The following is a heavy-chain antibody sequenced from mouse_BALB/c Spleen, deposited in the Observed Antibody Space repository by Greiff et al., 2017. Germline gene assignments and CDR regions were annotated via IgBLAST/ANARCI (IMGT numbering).Heavy chain of an antibody. CDR1: GFTFSSYA. CDR3: ARGGTTAYFDY. CDR2: ISSGGST. J-gene: IGHJ2*01. Sequence: EVQGVESGGGLVKPGGSLKLSCAASGFTFSSYAMSWVRQTPEKRLEWVASISSGGSTDYPDSVKGRFTISRDNARNILYLQMSSLRSEDTAMYYCARGGTTAYFDYWGQGTTLTVSS. D-gene: IGHD1-2*01. V-gene: IGHV5-6-5*01.